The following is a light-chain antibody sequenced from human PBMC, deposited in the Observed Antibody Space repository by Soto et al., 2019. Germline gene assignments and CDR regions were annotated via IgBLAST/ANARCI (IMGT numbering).Light chain of an antibody. V-gene: IGLV2-14*01. Sequence: QSALTQPASVSGSPGQSITISCTGSSSDVGGYNYVSWYQQYPGKAPKLMIYDVSDRPSGVSNRFSGSKSGNTASLTISGLQAEDEADYYCNSYTTSRTVVFGGGTQLTVL. CDR2: DVS. CDR3: NSYTTSRTVV. J-gene: IGLJ2*01. CDR1: SSDVGGYNY.